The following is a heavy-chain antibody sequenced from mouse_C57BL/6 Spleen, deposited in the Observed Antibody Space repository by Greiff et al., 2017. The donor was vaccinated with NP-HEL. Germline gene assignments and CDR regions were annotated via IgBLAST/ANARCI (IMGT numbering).Heavy chain of an antibody. CDR2: IYPRSGNT. CDR1: GYTFTSYG. Sequence: VKLVESGAELARPGASVKLSCKASGYTFTSYGISWVKQRTGQGLEWIGEIYPRSGNTYYNEKFKGKATLTADKSSSTAYMELRSLTSEDSAVYFCARGGLRPYYYAMDYWGQGTSVTVSS. V-gene: IGHV1-81*01. J-gene: IGHJ4*01. CDR3: ARGGLRPYYYAMDY. D-gene: IGHD2-4*01.